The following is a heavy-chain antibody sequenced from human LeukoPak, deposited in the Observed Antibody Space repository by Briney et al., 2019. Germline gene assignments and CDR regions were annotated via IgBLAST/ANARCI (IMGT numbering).Heavy chain of an antibody. J-gene: IGHJ3*02. CDR2: ISGSGGST. V-gene: IGHV3-23*01. CDR1: GFTFSSYA. Sequence: GGSLRLSCAASGFTFSSYAMSWVRQAPGKGLEWVSAISGSGGSTYYADSVKGRFTISRDNSKNSLYLQMNSLRVDDTAVYYCARDRSDILTGYNDAFDIWGQGTMVTVSS. CDR3: ARDRSDILTGYNDAFDI. D-gene: IGHD3-9*01.